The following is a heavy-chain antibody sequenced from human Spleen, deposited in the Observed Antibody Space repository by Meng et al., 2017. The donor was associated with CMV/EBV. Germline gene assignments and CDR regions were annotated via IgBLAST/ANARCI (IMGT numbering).Heavy chain of an antibody. Sequence: GGSLRLSCAASGFTFSDYAMSWVRQAPGKGLEWVSVIYSGGSTYYADSVKGRFTISRDNSKNTLYLQMNSLRAEDTAVYYCARGSSRSPLDYWGQGTLVTVSS. CDR1: GFTFSDYA. V-gene: IGHV3-53*01. CDR3: ARGSSRSPLDY. CDR2: IYSGGST. D-gene: IGHD6-13*01. J-gene: IGHJ4*02.